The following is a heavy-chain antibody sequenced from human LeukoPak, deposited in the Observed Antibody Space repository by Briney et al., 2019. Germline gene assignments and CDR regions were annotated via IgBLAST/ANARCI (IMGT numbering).Heavy chain of an antibody. CDR3: AKALLLFSSDYFDY. J-gene: IGHJ4*02. Sequence: AGGSLRHSCAASRFTFSNYAMTRVRQAPGQGLEWFSAISGSGGRTYYADSLKGRFTISRDNSKNTLYLQMNSLRAEDTAVYYCAKALLLFSSDYFDYWGQGTLVTVSS. CDR1: RFTFSNYA. CDR2: ISGSGGRT. V-gene: IGHV3-23*01. D-gene: IGHD3-10*01.